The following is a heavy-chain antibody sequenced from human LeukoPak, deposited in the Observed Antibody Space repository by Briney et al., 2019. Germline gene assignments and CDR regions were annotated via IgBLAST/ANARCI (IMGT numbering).Heavy chain of an antibody. J-gene: IGHJ3*02. V-gene: IGHV4-59*01. CDR3: ARETLLHSGSFSNDAFDI. D-gene: IGHD1-26*01. CDR1: GGSISRYY. CDR2: ISYGGST. Sequence: SGTLSLTCTVSGGSISRYYWSWIRQPPGKGLEWIGYISYGGSTDYNPSPKRGVTLSLDTSKNKFSLRMCSVTAADTGVYSCARETLLHSGSFSNDAFDIWGQGKMVTVSS.